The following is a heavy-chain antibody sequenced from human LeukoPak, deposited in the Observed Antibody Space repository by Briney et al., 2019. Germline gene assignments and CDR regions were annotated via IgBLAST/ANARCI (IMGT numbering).Heavy chain of an antibody. CDR1: GFTFSSYA. CDR2: ISYDGSNK. V-gene: IGHV3-30*04. J-gene: IGHJ3*02. D-gene: IGHD3-10*01. Sequence: GGSLRLSCAASGFTFSSYAMHWVRQAPGKWLEGVAVISYDGSNKYYADSVKGRFTISRDNSKNTLYLQMNSLRAEDTAVYYCARGDTMVRGVTGAFDIWGQGTMVTVSS. CDR3: ARGDTMVRGVTGAFDI.